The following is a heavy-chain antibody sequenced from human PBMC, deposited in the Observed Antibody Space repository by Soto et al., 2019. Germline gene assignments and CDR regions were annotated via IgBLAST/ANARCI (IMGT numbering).Heavy chain of an antibody. CDR1: GYTFTGYY. J-gene: IGHJ5*02. CDR2: INPNSGGT. Sequence: ASVKVSFKASGYTFTGYYMHWLRQAPGQGLEWMGWINPNSGGTDYAQKFQGRVTMTRDTSISTAYMELSRLRSDDTAVYYCAGGVLSGSYYNWFDPWGQGTLVTVSS. CDR3: AGGVLSGSYYNWFDP. D-gene: IGHD1-26*01. V-gene: IGHV1-2*02.